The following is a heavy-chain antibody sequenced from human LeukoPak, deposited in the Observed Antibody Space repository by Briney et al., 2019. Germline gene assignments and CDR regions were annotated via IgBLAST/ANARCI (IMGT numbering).Heavy chain of an antibody. V-gene: IGHV1-2*02. D-gene: IGHD6-13*01. CDR3: ARDVDSSWYTNPSDY. CDR1: GYTFTAYY. Sequence: GAPVKVSCKASGYTFTAYYMHWVRQAPGQGLEWMGWINPDSGGTNYAQKFQGRVTMTRDTSISTAYMELSSLRSDDTAVYYCARDVDSSWYTNPSDYWGQGTLVTVSS. CDR2: INPDSGGT. J-gene: IGHJ4*02.